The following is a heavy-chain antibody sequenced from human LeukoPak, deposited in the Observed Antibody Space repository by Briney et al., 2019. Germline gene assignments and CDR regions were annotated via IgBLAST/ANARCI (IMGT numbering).Heavy chain of an antibody. CDR3: ARGDYDFLDP. D-gene: IGHD3-3*01. V-gene: IGHV4-61*02. CDR1: VGSLSSGSYY. J-gene: IGHJ5*02. CDR2: IYTSGST. Sequence: PSQTLSLTCTVSVGSLSSGSYYWRWIRQPAGKGLEWIGRIYTSGSTNYNPSLNSQVTISVDTSKNQFSLILSSVTAADTGVYYCARGDYDFLDPWGQGTLVTVSS.